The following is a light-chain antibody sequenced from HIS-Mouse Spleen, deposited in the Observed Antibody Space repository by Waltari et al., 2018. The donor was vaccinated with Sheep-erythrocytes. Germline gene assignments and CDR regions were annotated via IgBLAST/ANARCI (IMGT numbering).Light chain of an antibody. Sequence: QSALTQPRSVSGSPGQSVTISCTGTSSDVGGYNYVSWYQQHPGKAPKRMIYDVSKRPSGVPDRFSGYKSGNTASLTISGLQAEDEADYYCCSYAGSYTWVFGGGTK. J-gene: IGLJ3*02. CDR3: CSYAGSYTWV. CDR1: SSDVGGYNY. V-gene: IGLV2-11*01. CDR2: DVS.